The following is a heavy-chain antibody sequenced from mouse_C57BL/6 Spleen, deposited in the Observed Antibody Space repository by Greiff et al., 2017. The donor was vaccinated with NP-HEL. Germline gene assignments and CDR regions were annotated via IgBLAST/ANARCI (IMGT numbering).Heavy chain of an antibody. CDR3: VRGGRTTVVGPYFDY. CDR2: IRSKSSNYAT. Sequence: EVQLVESGGGLVQPKGSLKLSCAASGFTFNTYAMHWVRQAPGKGLEWVARIRSKSSNYATYYADSVKDRFTISRDDSQSMLYLQMNNLKTEDTAMYYCVRGGRTTVVGPYFDYWGQGTTLTVSS. CDR1: GFTFNTYA. J-gene: IGHJ2*01. V-gene: IGHV10-3*01. D-gene: IGHD1-1*01.